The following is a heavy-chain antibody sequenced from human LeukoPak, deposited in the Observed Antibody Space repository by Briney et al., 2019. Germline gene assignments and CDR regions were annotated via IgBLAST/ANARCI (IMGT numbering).Heavy chain of an antibody. D-gene: IGHD3-22*01. V-gene: IGHV3-23*01. CDR2: INGSGGKT. CDR3: ANRGVVIRVILVGFHKEANYFDS. Sequence: GGSLRLSCPVSGITLTNYGMSCVRQAPGKGLEWLAGINGSGGKTDCAAPVKGRGTVSKDIPKITLYLQMTSVRAEDTAVYFCANRGVVIRVILVGFHKEANYFDSWGQGALVTVSS. CDR1: GITLTNYG. J-gene: IGHJ4*02.